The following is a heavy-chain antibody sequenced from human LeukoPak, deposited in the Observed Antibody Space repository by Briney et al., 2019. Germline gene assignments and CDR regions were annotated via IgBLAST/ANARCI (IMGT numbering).Heavy chain of an antibody. J-gene: IGHJ4*02. V-gene: IGHV1-2*02. CDR2: INPNSGGT. Sequence: ASVKVSCKASGGTFSSYAISWVRQAPGQGLEWMGWINPNSGGTNYAQKFQGRVTMTRDTSISTAYMELSRLRSDDTAVYYCARDYDSSGLLPGYFDYWGQGTLVTVSS. D-gene: IGHD3-22*01. CDR3: ARDYDSSGLLPGYFDY. CDR1: GGTFSSYA.